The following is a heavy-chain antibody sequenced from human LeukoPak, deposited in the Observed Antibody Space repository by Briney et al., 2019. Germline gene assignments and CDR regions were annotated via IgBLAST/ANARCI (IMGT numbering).Heavy chain of an antibody. Sequence: GASVKVSCKASGYTFTGYYMHWVRQAPGQGLEWMGGIIPIFGTANYAQKFQGRVTITADESTSTAYMELSSLRSEDTAVYYCARVTAGTLPYFDYWGQGTLVTVSS. V-gene: IGHV1-69*13. D-gene: IGHD3-16*01. CDR2: IIPIFGTA. CDR3: ARVTAGTLPYFDY. J-gene: IGHJ4*02. CDR1: GYTFTGYY.